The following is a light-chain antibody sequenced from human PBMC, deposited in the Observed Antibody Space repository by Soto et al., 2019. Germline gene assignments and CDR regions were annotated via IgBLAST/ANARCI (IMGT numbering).Light chain of an antibody. Sequence: LLPHAPAALSLSPGARATFSCRASQSVSSDYLVWYQQKPGQAPRLLIYGASRRATGIPDRFSGSGSGTDFTLTISSLEPEDFAVYYCQQRSNWPRTFGQGTKVDI. CDR2: GAS. CDR3: QQRSNWPRT. J-gene: IGKJ1*01. CDR1: QSVSSDY. V-gene: IGKV3D-20*02.